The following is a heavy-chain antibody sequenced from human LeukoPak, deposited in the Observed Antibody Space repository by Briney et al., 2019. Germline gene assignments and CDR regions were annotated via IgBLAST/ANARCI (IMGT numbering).Heavy chain of an antibody. J-gene: IGHJ4*02. D-gene: IGHD2-21*02. Sequence: GGSLRLSCAASGFTFSSYSMNWIRQAPGKGLEWVSYISSSSSYTNYADSVKGRFTISRDNAKNSLYLQMNSLRAEDTAVYYCARDLGGGDCYWGQGTLVTVSS. CDR1: GFTFSSYS. CDR3: ARDLGGGDCY. CDR2: ISSSSSYT. V-gene: IGHV3-21*05.